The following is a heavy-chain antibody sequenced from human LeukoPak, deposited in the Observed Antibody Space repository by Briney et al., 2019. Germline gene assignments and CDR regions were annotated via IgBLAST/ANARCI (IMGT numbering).Heavy chain of an antibody. Sequence: PGGSLRLSCAASGFTFSSYGMSWVRQAPGKGLEWVSAISGSGGSTYYADSVKGRFTISRDNSKNTLYLQMNSLRAEDTAVYYCAKGSGWAKSYYYYYYMDVWGKGTTVTISS. CDR2: ISGSGGST. V-gene: IGHV3-23*01. CDR1: GFTFSSYG. J-gene: IGHJ6*03. CDR3: AKGSGWAKSYYYYYYMDV. D-gene: IGHD6-19*01.